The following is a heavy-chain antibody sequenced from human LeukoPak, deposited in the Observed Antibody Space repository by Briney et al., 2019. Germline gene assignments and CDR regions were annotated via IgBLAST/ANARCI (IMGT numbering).Heavy chain of an antibody. CDR1: GYSFTSYL. V-gene: IGHV5-10-1*01. D-gene: IGHD4-17*01. CDR3: AMLFGDYPDY. J-gene: IGHJ4*02. CDR2: IDPSGSYT. Sequence: PWESLKISCKGSGYSFTSYLITWGRPIPGKGLEWMGTIDPSGSYTNYSPSFQGHVTISADKSISTAYLQWSSLKASDTAMYYCAMLFGDYPDYWGQGNLVTVSS.